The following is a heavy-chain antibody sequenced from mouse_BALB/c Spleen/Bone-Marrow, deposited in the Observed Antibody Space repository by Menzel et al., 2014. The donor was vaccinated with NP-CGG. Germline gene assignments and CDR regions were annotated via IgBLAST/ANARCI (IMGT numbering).Heavy chain of an antibody. CDR3: ARRGTGVDY. J-gene: IGHJ2*01. CDR1: GYTFTNYW. CDR2: IYPGGGYT. Sequence: VMLVESGAELVRPGTSVKISCKASGYTFTNYWLGWVKQRPGHGLEWIGDIYPGGGYTNYNEKFKGKATLTADTSSSTAYMQLSSLTSEDSAVYFCARRGTGVDYRGQGTTLTVSS. V-gene: IGHV1-63*02. D-gene: IGHD4-1*01.